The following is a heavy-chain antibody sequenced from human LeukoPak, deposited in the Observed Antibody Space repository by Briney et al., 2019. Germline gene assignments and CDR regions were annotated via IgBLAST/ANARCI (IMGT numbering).Heavy chain of an antibody. CDR3: ERALGCNHAS. J-gene: IGHJ5*02. Sequence: PGGSLRLSCAPSGFTFTNYWMHSVRHGPPKGLVWVSPINHHGSSTNYADSVKGGFTISRDSPKNTLYLQMNSLTAQDTALYYCERALGCNHASWGQGTLVTVSS. CDR2: INHHGSST. V-gene: IGHV3-74*01. CDR1: GFTFTNYW. D-gene: IGHD3-16*01.